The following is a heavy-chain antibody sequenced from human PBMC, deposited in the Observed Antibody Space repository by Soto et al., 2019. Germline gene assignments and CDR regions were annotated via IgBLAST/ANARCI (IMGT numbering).Heavy chain of an antibody. CDR2: ISYDGSNK. J-gene: IGHJ4*02. CDR3: AKEGRGLQLNY. Sequence: QVQLVESGGGVVQPGRSLRLSCAASGFTFSSYGMHWVRQAPGKGLEWVAVISYDGSNKYYADSVKGRFTISRDNSKNTLYLQMNSLRAEDTAVYYCAKEGRGLQLNYWGQGTLVTVSS. D-gene: IGHD5-12*01. V-gene: IGHV3-30*18. CDR1: GFTFSSYG.